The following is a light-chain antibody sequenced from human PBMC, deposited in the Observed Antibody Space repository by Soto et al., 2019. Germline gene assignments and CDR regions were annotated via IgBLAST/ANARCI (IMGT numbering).Light chain of an antibody. CDR2: DFV. V-gene: IGLV2-8*01. Sequence: QSALAQPPSASGSPGQSVTISFTGTISDVGVDNCVSFYQQHPCKAAKLMIYDFVKLPSLFPYRFAVCKSGKTASMNVSLLXAEDEADYYGSPYAGSNNFLVFGTGTKVTVL. CDR3: SPYAGSNNFLV. J-gene: IGLJ1*01. CDR1: ISDVGVDNC.